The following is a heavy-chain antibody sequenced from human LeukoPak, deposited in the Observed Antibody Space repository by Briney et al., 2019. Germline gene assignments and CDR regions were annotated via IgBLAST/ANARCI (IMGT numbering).Heavy chain of an antibody. Sequence: ASVKVPCKASGYAFISYYIHWVRQAPGQGLEWMGIINPSGGDTNYAQKFQGRVTMTRDTSTSTVYMELSSLRSADTAVYYCARRTYYYDSSGYYLDYWGQGTLVTVSS. CDR2: INPSGGDT. V-gene: IGHV1-46*01. CDR3: ARRTYYYDSSGYYLDY. D-gene: IGHD3-22*01. J-gene: IGHJ4*02. CDR1: GYAFISYY.